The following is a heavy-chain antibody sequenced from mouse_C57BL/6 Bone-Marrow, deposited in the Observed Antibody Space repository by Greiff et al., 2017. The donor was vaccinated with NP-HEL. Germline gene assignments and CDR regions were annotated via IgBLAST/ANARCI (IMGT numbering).Heavy chain of an antibody. CDR1: GYTFTSYW. V-gene: IGHV1-64*01. CDR2: IHPNSGST. CDR3: ARETTVVARSTYYFDY. J-gene: IGHJ2*01. D-gene: IGHD1-1*01. Sequence: VQLQQPGAELVKPGASVKLSCKASGYTFTSYWMHWVKQRPGQGLEWIGMIHPNSGSTNYNEKFKSKATLTVDKSSSTAYKQLSSLTSEDSAVYYCARETTVVARSTYYFDYWGQGTTLTVSS.